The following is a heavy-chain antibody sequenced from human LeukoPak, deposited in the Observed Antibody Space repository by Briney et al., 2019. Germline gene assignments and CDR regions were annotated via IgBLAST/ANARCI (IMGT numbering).Heavy chain of an antibody. D-gene: IGHD4-17*01. CDR2: IIPIFGTA. CDR3: ASPGDLDYGDSRFDY. Sequence: ASVKVSCKASGGTFSSYAISWVRQAPGQGLEWMGGIIPIFGTANYAQKFQGRVTITADESTSTAYMELSSLRSEDTAVYYCASPGDLDYGDSRFDYWGQGTLVTVSS. V-gene: IGHV1-69*13. CDR1: GGTFSSYA. J-gene: IGHJ4*02.